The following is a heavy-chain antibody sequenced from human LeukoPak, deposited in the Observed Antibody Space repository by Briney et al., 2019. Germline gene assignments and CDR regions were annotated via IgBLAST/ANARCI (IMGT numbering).Heavy chain of an antibody. CDR3: AKDYVAGYYDSSGYYPASPFDY. J-gene: IGHJ4*02. CDR1: GFTFSSYA. CDR2: ISGSGGST. D-gene: IGHD3-22*01. V-gene: IGHV3-23*01. Sequence: PGGSLRLSCAASGFTFSSYAMSWVRQAPGKGLEWVSAISGSGGSTYYADSVKGRFTISRDNSKNTLYLQMNSLRAEDTAVYYCAKDYVAGYYDSSGYYPASPFDYWGQGTLVTVSS.